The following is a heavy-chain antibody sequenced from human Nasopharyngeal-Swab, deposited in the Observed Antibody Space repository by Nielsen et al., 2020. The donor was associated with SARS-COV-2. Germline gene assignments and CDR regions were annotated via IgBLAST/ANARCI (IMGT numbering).Heavy chain of an antibody. CDR3: ARAGNYYYYYMDV. V-gene: IGHV3-74*01. Sequence: VRQAPGKGLVWVSRINSDGSSTSYADSVKGRFTISRDNAKNTLYLQMNSLRAEDTAVYYCARAGNYYYYYMDVWGKGTTVTVSS. J-gene: IGHJ6*03. CDR2: INSDGSST.